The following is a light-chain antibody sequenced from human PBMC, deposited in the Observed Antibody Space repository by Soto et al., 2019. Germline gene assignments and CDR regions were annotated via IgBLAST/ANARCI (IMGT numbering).Light chain of an antibody. CDR3: QQFHSYPCT. Sequence: IQMTQSPSTLSASVGDRVSITCRTSQSIGSRLAWYQQKPGKAPKLLIYEASNLESGVPSRFSGSESGTEFNLTISSLQPDDFATYYFQQFHSYPCTFGQGTRLDIK. V-gene: IGKV1-5*03. CDR1: QSIGSR. J-gene: IGKJ2*02. CDR2: EAS.